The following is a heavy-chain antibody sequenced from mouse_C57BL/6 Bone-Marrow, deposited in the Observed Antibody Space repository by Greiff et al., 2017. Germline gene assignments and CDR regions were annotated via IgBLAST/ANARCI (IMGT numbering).Heavy chain of an antibody. D-gene: IGHD2-4*01. V-gene: IGHV1-69*01. CDR2: IDPSDSYT. CDR1: GYTFTSYW. CDR3: ARDDDYDVWFAY. J-gene: IGHJ3*01. Sequence: VQLQQPGAELVMPGASVKLSCKASGYTFTSYWMHWVKQRPGQGLEWIGEIDPSDSYTNYNQKFKGKSTFTVDKSSSTAYMQLSSLTSEDSAVYYCARDDDYDVWFAYWGQGTLVTVSA.